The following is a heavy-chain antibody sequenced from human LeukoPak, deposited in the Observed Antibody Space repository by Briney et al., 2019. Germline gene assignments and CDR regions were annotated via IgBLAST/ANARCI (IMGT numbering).Heavy chain of an antibody. CDR2: IWYDGSNK. CDR3: ARGDDILTGRKKNWFDP. J-gene: IGHJ5*02. CDR1: GFTFSSYG. D-gene: IGHD3-9*01. V-gene: IGHV3-33*01. Sequence: GGSLRLSCAASGFTFSSYGMHWVRQAPGKGLEWVAVIWYDGSNKYYADSVKDRFTISRDNSENTLYLQMNSLRAEDTAVYYCARGDDILTGRKKNWFDPWGQGTLVTVSS.